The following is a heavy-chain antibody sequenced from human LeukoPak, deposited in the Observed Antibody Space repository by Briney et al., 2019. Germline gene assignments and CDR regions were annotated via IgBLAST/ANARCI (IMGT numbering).Heavy chain of an antibody. Sequence: GGSLRLSCAASGFTFSSYSMNWVRQAPGTGLEWVSYISSSSSTIYYADSVKGRFTISRDNAKNSLYLQMNSLRAEDTAVYYCARDAGGCGGDCPSFDYWGQGTLLTVSS. CDR3: ARDAGGCGGDCPSFDY. D-gene: IGHD2-21*01. V-gene: IGHV3-48*01. CDR1: GFTFSSYS. CDR2: ISSSSSTI. J-gene: IGHJ4*02.